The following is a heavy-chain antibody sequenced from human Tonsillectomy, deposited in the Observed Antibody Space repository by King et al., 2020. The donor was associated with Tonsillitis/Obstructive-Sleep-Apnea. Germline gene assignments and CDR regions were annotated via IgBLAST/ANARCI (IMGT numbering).Heavy chain of an antibody. CDR2: TYYRSKWYN. V-gene: IGHV6-1*01. CDR3: ARGVDTVMFDY. D-gene: IGHD5-18*01. J-gene: IGHJ4*02. Sequence: VQLQQSGPGLVKPSQTLSLTCAISGDRVSSNSAAWNWTRQSPSRGLEWLGRTYYRSKWYNDYATSVKSRITINPDITRNQFSLHLNSVTPEDTAVYYCARGVDTVMFDYWGQGTLVAVSS. CDR1: GDRVSSNSAA.